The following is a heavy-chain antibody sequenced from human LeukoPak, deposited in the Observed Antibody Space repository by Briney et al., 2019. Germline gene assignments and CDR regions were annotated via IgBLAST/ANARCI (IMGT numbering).Heavy chain of an antibody. J-gene: IGHJ6*03. D-gene: IGHD3-10*01. Sequence: SEPLSLTCTVSGGSITSYYWSWIRQPPGKGLEWIGYIYYSGSTNYNPSLKSRVTISVDTSKNRFSLKLRSVTAADTAVYYCARTTTVRGTYYMDVWGKGTTVTVSS. CDR2: IYYSGST. CDR1: GGSITSYY. CDR3: ARTTTVRGTYYMDV. V-gene: IGHV4-59*01.